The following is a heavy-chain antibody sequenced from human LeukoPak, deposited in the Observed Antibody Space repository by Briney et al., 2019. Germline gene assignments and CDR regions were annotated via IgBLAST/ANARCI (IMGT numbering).Heavy chain of an antibody. J-gene: IGHJ6*04. CDR1: GGSFSGYY. V-gene: IGHV4-34*01. D-gene: IGHD3-10*01. Sequence: SETLSLTCAVYGGSFSGYYWSWIRQPPGKGLEWIGEINHSGSTNYNPSLKSRGTISVDTSKNQFSLKLSSVTAADTAVYYCARGPRITMVRGAIRVPLDVWGKGTTVTVSS. CDR3: ARGPRITMVRGAIRVPLDV. CDR2: INHSGST.